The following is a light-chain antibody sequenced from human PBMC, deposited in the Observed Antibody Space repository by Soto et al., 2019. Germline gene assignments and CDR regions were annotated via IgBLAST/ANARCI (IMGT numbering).Light chain of an antibody. CDR1: SSNLGSYY. V-gene: IGLV1-47*02. CDR3: ASWDASLGGWV. CDR2: SDT. J-gene: IGLJ3*02. Sequence: QSVVTQPPSASGTPGQRVTISCTGSSSNLGSYYVNWYQHLPGTAPKLLFYSDTQRPSGVPDRFSGSKSGASASLAISGLRSEDEGDYYCASWDASLGGWVFGGGTKLTVL.